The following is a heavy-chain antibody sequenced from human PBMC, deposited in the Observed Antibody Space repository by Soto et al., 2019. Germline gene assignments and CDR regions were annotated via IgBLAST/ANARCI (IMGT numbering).Heavy chain of an antibody. CDR3: ARLGCSGGSCYSYLPGYYFHY. V-gene: IGHV4-39*01. CDR2: IYYSGST. D-gene: IGHD2-15*01. Sequence: SETLSLTCTVSGGSISSSSYYWGWIRQPPGKGLEWIGSIYYSGSTYYNPSLKSRVTISVDTSKNQFSLKLSSVTAADTAVYYCARLGCSGGSCYSYLPGYYFHYWGQGTLVTVS. CDR1: GGSISSSSYY. J-gene: IGHJ4*02.